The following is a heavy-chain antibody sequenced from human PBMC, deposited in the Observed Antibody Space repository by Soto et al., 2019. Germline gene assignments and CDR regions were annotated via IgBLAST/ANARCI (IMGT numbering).Heavy chain of an antibody. CDR3: ARGRFTNPGGYMDV. D-gene: IGHD1-1*01. CDR2: ASGSGGDT. J-gene: IGHJ6*03. Sequence: QLLESGGDLVQPGGSLRLSCAASGLPFSSYGMSWVRQAPGKGLESVSSASGSGGDTYYADSVKGRFTISRDNSKNTLYLQMNSLTAADTAVYYCARGRFTNPGGYMDVWGRGTTVAVSS. CDR1: GLPFSSYG. V-gene: IGHV3-23*01.